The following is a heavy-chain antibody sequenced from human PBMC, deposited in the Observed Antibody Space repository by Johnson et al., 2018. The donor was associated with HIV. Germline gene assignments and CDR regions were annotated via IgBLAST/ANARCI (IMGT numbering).Heavy chain of an antibody. CDR2: ISSNGGST. CDR1: GFIFSSYA. CDR3: ARGGLEMATITDAFDI. D-gene: IGHD5-24*01. V-gene: IGHV3-64*01. J-gene: IGHJ3*02. Sequence: VQLAESGGGLVQPGGSLRLSCAVSGFIFSSYAMHWVRQAPGKGLEYISTISSNGGSTYYANSVKGRFTISRDNSKNTLYLQMGSLRAEDMAVYYCARGGLEMATITDAFDIWGQGTMVTVSS.